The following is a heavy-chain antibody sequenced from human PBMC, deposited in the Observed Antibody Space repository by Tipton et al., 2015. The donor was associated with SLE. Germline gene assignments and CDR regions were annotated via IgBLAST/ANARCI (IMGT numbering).Heavy chain of an antibody. CDR3: AKVRHGDYGNYFDS. CDR2: ISPSGATI. J-gene: IGHJ4*02. D-gene: IGHD4-17*01. V-gene: IGHV3-23*01. CDR1: GFTFSSYA. Sequence: SLRLSCAASGFTFSSYAMSWVRQAPGKGLEWVSAISPSGATISYADSAKGRFTISRDISRSTVFLQMNSLRVEDTAVYYCAKVRHGDYGNYFDSWGQGTLVTVSS.